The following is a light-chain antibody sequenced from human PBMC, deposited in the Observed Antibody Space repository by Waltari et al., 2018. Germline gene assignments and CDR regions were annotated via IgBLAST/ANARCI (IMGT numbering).Light chain of an antibody. CDR3: QQYNNWPPYT. Sequence: EIVMTQSPATLSVSPGERATLSCWASQSVSSNLAWYQQKPGQAPRLLIYGASTRATGIPAMFSGSGSGTEFTRTISSLQSEDFAVYYCQQYNNWPPYTFGQGTKLEIK. J-gene: IGKJ2*01. CDR1: QSVSSN. V-gene: IGKV3-15*01. CDR2: GAS.